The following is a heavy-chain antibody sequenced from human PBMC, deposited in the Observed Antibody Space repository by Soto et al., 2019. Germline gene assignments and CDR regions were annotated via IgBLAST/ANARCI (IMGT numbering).Heavy chain of an antibody. J-gene: IGHJ4*02. CDR3: ARTLYGDNVDY. D-gene: IGHD4-17*01. CDR1: GYTFTSYD. V-gene: IGHV1-8*01. Sequence: QVQLVQSGAEVKKPGASVKVSCKASGYTFTSYDINWVRQATGQGLEWMGWMNPNSGNTGYAQKFQGRVTMTRNTPIRQDYMEVNSLRTEETAVDYCARTLYGDNVDYWGQGTLVTVSS. CDR2: MNPNSGNT.